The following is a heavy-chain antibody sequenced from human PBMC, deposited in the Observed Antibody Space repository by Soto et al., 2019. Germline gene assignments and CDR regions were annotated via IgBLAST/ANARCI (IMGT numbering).Heavy chain of an antibody. CDR2: IYYSGST. CDR3: ARQRTSVVTQAYFDV. J-gene: IGHJ4*02. D-gene: IGHD2-21*02. V-gene: IGHV4-39*01. Sequence: SETLSLTCTVTGDSISSRSYYWGWIRQPPGKGLEWIGSIYYSGSTYNNPSLRSRVSMSIDTSKDQFSLKLKSVTAADTALYFCARQRTSVVTQAYFDVWGQGTLV. CDR1: GDSISSRSYY.